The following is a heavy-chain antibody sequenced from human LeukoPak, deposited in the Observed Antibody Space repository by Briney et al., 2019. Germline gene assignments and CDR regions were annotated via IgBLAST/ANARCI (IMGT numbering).Heavy chain of an antibody. V-gene: IGHV4-59*01. CDR2: IYYSGST. Sequence: SETLSLTCTVSGGSISSYYWSWIRQPPGKGLEWIGYIYYSGSTNYNPSLKSRVTISVDTSKNQFSLKLSSVTAADTAVYYCAGEGRYDILTGYRPIDYWGQGTLVTVSS. CDR1: GGSISSYY. D-gene: IGHD3-9*01. CDR3: AGEGRYDILTGYRPIDY. J-gene: IGHJ4*02.